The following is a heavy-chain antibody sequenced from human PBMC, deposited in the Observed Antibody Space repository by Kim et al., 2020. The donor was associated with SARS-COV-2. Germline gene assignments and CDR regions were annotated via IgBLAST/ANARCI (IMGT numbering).Heavy chain of an antibody. Sequence: GGSLRLSCAASGFTVSSNYMSWVRQAPGKGLEWVTVIYSGGSTYYADSVKGRFTIARDNSKNTPYLQMNSLRAEDTAVYYCARTDDSSSWEGQGYYYGMDVWGQGTPVSVSS. CDR1: GFTVSSNY. CDR3: ARTDDSSSWEGQGYYYGMDV. V-gene: IGHV3-53*05. CDR2: IYSGGST. D-gene: IGHD6-13*01. J-gene: IGHJ6*02.